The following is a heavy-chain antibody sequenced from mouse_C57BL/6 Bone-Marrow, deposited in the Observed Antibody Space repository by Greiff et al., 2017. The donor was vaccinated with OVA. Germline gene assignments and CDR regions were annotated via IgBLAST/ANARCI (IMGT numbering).Heavy chain of an antibody. D-gene: IGHD2-1*01. V-gene: IGHV5-6*02. Sequence: DVKLQESGGDLVKPGGSLKLSCAASGFTFSSYGMSWVRQTPDKRLEWVATISSGGSYTYYPDSVQGRFTISRDNAKNTLYLQMSSLKSEDTAMYYCACNSYFDYWGQGTTLTVSS. J-gene: IGHJ2*01. CDR2: ISSGGSYT. CDR1: GFTFSSYG. CDR3: ACNSYFDY.